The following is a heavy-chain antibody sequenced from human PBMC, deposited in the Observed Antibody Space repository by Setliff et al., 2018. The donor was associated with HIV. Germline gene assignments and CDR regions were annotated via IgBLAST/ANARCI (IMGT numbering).Heavy chain of an antibody. CDR1: GGSFSGHY. V-gene: IGHV4-34*01. CDR3: ARGLPLIAAAGRPPVDY. D-gene: IGHD6-13*01. CDR2: INQSGST. Sequence: SETLSLTCAVYGGSFSGHYWSWIRQPPGKGLEWIGEINQSGSTNHNPSLKSRVIISVDTSKNQLSLKVNSVTAADTAVYYCARGLPLIAAAGRPPVDYWGQGTLVTVSS. J-gene: IGHJ4*02.